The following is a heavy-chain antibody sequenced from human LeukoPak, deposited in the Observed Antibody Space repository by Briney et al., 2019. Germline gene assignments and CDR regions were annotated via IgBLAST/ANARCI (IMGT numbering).Heavy chain of an antibody. Sequence: SETLSLTCAVYGGSFSGYYWSWIRQPPGKGLEWIGEINHSGSANYNPSLKSRVTLSVDTSKNQFSLNLSSVTAADTAVYYCARGGEYCSGGSCYYYYGMDVWGQGTTVTVSS. CDR2: INHSGSA. CDR1: GGSFSGYY. J-gene: IGHJ6*02. CDR3: ARGGEYCSGGSCYYYYGMDV. D-gene: IGHD2-15*01. V-gene: IGHV4-34*01.